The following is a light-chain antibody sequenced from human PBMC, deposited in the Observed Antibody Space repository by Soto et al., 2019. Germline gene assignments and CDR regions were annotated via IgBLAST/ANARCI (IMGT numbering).Light chain of an antibody. Sequence: DIQMTQSPSTLSASIGDRVTITCRASQGISNWLAWYQQKPGKAPKLLIYAASSLQSGVPSRFRGSGSGTEFTLSITSLQSDAFATYFCQSYNTYSVTFGGGTKVEIK. V-gene: IGKV1-5*01. CDR1: QGISNW. CDR2: AAS. CDR3: QSYNTYSVT. J-gene: IGKJ4*01.